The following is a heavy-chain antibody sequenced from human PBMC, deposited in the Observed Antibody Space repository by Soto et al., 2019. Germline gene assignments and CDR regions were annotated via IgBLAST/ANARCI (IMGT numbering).Heavy chain of an antibody. D-gene: IGHD3-3*01. CDR1: GYTFTSYY. Sequence: ASVKVSCKASGYTFTSYYMHWVREAPGQGLEWMGIINPSGGSTSYAQKFQGRVTMTRDTSTSTVYMELSSLRSEDTTVYYCASDSRLLRFLEWPRMDVWGQGTTVTVSS. CDR3: ASDSRLLRFLEWPRMDV. J-gene: IGHJ6*02. V-gene: IGHV1-46*01. CDR2: INPSGGST.